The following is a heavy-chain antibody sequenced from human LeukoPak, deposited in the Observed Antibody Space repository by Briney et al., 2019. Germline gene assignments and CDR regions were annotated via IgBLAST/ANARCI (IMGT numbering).Heavy chain of an antibody. CDR2: FDPEDGET. CDR1: GYTLTELS. CDR3: ARDGVRWELASAFDI. Sequence: ASVKVSCKVSGYTLTELSMHWVRQAPGKGLEWMGGFDPEDGETIYAQKFQGRVTMTEDTSTDTAYMELSSLRSEDTAVFYCARDGVRWELASAFDIWGQGTMVTVSA. V-gene: IGHV1-24*01. D-gene: IGHD4-23*01. J-gene: IGHJ3*02.